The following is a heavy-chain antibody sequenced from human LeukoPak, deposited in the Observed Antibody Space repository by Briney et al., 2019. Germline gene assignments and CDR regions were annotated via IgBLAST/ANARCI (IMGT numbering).Heavy chain of an antibody. J-gene: IGHJ5*02. V-gene: IGHV4-34*01. CDR1: GGSFSGYY. CDR2: INHSGST. D-gene: IGHD6-13*01. CDR3: ASHNNIAAAGTWWFDP. Sequence: PSETLSLTCAVYGGSFSGYYWSWIRQPPGKGLEWIGEINHSGSTNYNPSLKSRVTISVDTSKNQFSLKLSSVTAADTAVYYCASHNNIAAAGTWWFDPWGQGTLVTVSS.